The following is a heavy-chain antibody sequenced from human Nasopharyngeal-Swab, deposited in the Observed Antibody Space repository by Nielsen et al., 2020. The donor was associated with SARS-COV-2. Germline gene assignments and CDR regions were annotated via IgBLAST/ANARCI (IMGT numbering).Heavy chain of an antibody. J-gene: IGHJ6*02. Sequence: WVRQAPGQGLEWMGGIIPIFGRANYAQKFQGRVTITADESTSTAYMELSSLRSEDTAVYYCARGGRTRIQLWQGPPYGMDVWGQGTTVTVSS. V-gene: IGHV1-69*01. CDR3: ARGGRTRIQLWQGPPYGMDV. CDR2: IIPIFGRA. D-gene: IGHD5-18*01.